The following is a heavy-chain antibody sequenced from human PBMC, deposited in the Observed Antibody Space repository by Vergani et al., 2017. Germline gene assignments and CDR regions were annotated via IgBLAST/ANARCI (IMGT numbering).Heavy chain of an antibody. CDR3: ARIRRRGRSGYDIFDF. CDR2: IDWNDNK. Sequence: QVTLRESGPALVKPTQTLTLTCTFSGFSILTSEMCVSWIRQPPGKALEWLALIDWNDNKYFNTSLKTRLTISKDAPKNQVVLTMTNMDPVDTATYYCARIRRRGRSGYDIFDFWGQGILVTDAS. V-gene: IGHV2-70*01. CDR1: GFSILTSEMC. D-gene: IGHD5-12*01. J-gene: IGHJ4*02.